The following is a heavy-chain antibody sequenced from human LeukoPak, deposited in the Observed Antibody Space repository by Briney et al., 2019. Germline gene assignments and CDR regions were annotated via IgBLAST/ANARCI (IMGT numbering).Heavy chain of an antibody. Sequence: GGSLRLSCAASGFTFSNYGMHWVRQAPGKGLEWVAVISYDGSNKYYADSVKGRFTISRDNSKNTLFLQMNSLRAEDTAVYYCARVVYRDISSSPLDYWGQGTLVTVSS. CDR3: ARVVYRDISSSPLDY. V-gene: IGHV3-30*03. D-gene: IGHD6-6*01. CDR1: GFTFSNYG. CDR2: ISYDGSNK. J-gene: IGHJ4*02.